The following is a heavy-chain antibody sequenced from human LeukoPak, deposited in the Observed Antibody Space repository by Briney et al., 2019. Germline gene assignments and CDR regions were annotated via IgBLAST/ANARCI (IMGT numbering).Heavy chain of an antibody. CDR3: ARLGAGPTYYDFWSGYFSFYFDY. CDR1: GGSTSGGNYY. V-gene: IGHV4-39*02. CDR2: ISSSGNT. D-gene: IGHD3-3*01. Sequence: PSETLSLTCIVSGGSTSGGNYYWGWIRRTPGKGLDGVGGISSSGNTYYNPSLKSRITISVDTSKNHFSLKLSSVTAADTAVYYCARLGAGPTYYDFWSGYFSFYFDYWGQGTLVTVSS. J-gene: IGHJ4*02.